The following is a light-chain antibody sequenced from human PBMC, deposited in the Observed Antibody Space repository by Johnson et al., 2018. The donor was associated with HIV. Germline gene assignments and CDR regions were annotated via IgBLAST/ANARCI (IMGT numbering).Light chain of an antibody. Sequence: QAVLTQPPSASGTPGQRVTISCSGSISNIGSNTVNWYQQLPGTAPKLLIYRNNQRPSGVPNRFSGSKSGTSASLAISGLRAGDEADYLCAAWDDKLNGTYDFGTRTNVTFL. CDR1: ISNIGSNT. CDR3: AAWDDKLNGTYD. V-gene: IGLV1-44*01. CDR2: RNN. J-gene: IGLJ1*01.